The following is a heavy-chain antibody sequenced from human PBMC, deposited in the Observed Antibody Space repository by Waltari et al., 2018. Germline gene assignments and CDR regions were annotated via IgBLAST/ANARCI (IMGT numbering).Heavy chain of an antibody. D-gene: IGHD3-22*01. CDR3: ARDYCDRTNCHGMDV. CDR2: ISYNGRNI. CDR1: DFTFSSYA. Sequence: QVQLVESGGGVVPPGRSLRLSCEASDFTFSSYAMHWVRQAPGKGLEWGAVISYNGRNIYYVDSVKGRFTISRDNSKKTLYMQMNSLRAEDTAVYYCARDYCDRTNCHGMDVWGQGTTVTVSS. J-gene: IGHJ6*02. V-gene: IGHV3-30*04.